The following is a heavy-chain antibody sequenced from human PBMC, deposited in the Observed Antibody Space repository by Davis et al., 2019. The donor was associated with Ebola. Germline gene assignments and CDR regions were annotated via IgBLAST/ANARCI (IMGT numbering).Heavy chain of an antibody. J-gene: IGHJ4*02. CDR3: ARRYCSSTSCPRLVYYFDY. CDR1: GYNFINHW. CDR2: IYPDDSDA. D-gene: IGHD2-2*01. V-gene: IGHV5-51*01. Sequence: GESLKISCSTSGYNFINHWIGWVRQKPGKGLEWMGVIYPDDSDARYSPSFQGQVTISADKSISTAYLQWSSLKASDTAMYYCARRYCSSTSCPRLVYYFDYWGQGTLVTVSS.